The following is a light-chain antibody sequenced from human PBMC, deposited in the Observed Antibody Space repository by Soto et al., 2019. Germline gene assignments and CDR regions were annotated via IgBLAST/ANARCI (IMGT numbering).Light chain of an antibody. CDR2: DAS. CDR3: QQCSSWPHT. V-gene: IGKV3-11*01. J-gene: IGKJ2*01. Sequence: EIVSTQSPATLSLSPGERATLSCRASQSVSSYLAWYQQKPGQAPRLLISDASKRATGIPARFSGSGSGTDFTLNMTSLETEDFAVYDWQQCSSWPHTFGQGTKLEIK. CDR1: QSVSSY.